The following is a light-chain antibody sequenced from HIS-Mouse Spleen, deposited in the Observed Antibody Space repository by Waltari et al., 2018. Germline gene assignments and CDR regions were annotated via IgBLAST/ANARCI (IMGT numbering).Light chain of an antibody. J-gene: IGLJ2*01. CDR3: CSYAGSYTFVV. V-gene: IGLV2-11*01. CDR2: DVS. CDR1: SSDVGGYNY. Sequence: QSALTQPRSVSGSPGQSVTISCPGTSSDVGGYNYVFLYQQHPGKAPTLMIYDVSKRPSGVPVRFSGSKTGNTASLTSSGLQAEDEADYYCCSYAGSYTFVVFGGGTKLTVL.